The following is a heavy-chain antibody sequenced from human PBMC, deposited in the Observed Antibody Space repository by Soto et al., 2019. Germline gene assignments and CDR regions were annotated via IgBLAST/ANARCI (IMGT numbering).Heavy chain of an antibody. Sequence: EVQLVESGGGLVQPGGSLRLSCAASGFTFSSYWMSWVRQAPGKGLEWVANIKQDGSEKYYVDSVKGRFTISRDNAKNSLYLQMNSLRAEDTAVYYCAGFGGVIKDYYYGMDVWGQGTTVTVSS. CDR3: AGFGGVIKDYYYGMDV. J-gene: IGHJ6*02. CDR1: GFTFSSYW. CDR2: IKQDGSEK. V-gene: IGHV3-7*05. D-gene: IGHD3-3*01.